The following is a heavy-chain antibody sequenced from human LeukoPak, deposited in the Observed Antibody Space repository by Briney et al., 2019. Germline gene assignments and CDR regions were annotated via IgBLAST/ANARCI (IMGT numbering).Heavy chain of an antibody. D-gene: IGHD2-2*02. J-gene: IGHJ4*02. CDR2: ISAYNANT. Sequence: ASVKVSCKASGGTFSSYAISWVRQAPGQGLEWMGWISAYNANTNYAQKLQGRVTMTTDTSTNTAYMELRSLRYDDTAVYYCARVQYQLLYRGHFDSWGQGTLVTVSS. CDR3: ARVQYQLLYRGHFDS. V-gene: IGHV1-18*01. CDR1: GGTFSSYA.